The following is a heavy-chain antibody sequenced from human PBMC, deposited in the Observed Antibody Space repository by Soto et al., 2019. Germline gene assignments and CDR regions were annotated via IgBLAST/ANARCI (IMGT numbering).Heavy chain of an antibody. CDR1: GFTFSSYA. Sequence: PGGSLRLSCAASGFTFSSYAMSWVRQAPGKGLEWVSAISGSGGSTYYADSVKGRFTISRDNSKNTLYLQMNSLRAEDTAVYYCAKVVSRWLFSGGSPVSGLLPIHFDYWGQGTLVTVSS. J-gene: IGHJ4*02. CDR3: AKVVSRWLFSGGSPVSGLLPIHFDY. V-gene: IGHV3-23*01. D-gene: IGHD2-15*01. CDR2: ISGSGGST.